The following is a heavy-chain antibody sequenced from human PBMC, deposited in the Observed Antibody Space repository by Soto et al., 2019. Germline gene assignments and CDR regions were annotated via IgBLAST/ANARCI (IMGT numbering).Heavy chain of an antibody. D-gene: IGHD3-10*01. V-gene: IGHV1-69*08. CDR2: IIPILGIA. Sequence: QVQLVQSGAEVKKPGSSVKVSCKASGGTFSSYTISWVRQAPGQGLEWMGRIIPILGIANYAQKFQGRVTITADKTTSTAYMEVSSLRSEDTAVYYCARETYYYGSGAFFDYWGQGTQVTVSS. CDR1: GGTFSSYT. CDR3: ARETYYYGSGAFFDY. J-gene: IGHJ4*02.